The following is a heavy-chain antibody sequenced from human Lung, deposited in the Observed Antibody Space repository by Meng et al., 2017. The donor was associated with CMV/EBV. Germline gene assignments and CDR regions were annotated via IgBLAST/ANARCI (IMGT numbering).Heavy chain of an antibody. CDR3: ARDRGNYYDFWSGVFDP. J-gene: IGHJ5*02. Sequence: SETLSLXCAVSGGSISTNNWWSWVRQFPGKGLEWIGEIHHSGNTNYNPSLKSRVTISVDKSENQFSLKVNSVTAADTAVYYCARDRGNYYDFWSGVFDPWGQGXLVTVSS. CDR1: GGSISTNNW. V-gene: IGHV4-4*02. CDR2: IHHSGNT. D-gene: IGHD3-3*01.